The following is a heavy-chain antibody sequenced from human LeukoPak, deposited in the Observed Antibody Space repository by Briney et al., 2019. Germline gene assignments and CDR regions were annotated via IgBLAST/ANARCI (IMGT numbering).Heavy chain of an antibody. Sequence: GGPLRLSCAASGFTFSNAWMSWVRQAPGKGLEWVGRIKSKTYDGTTDYAAPVIRSFTISRDDSKNTLYLQMNSLKTEDTAVYYCTARRSTSCYYWGQGTLVTVSS. V-gene: IGHV3-15*01. J-gene: IGHJ4*02. CDR3: TARRSTSCYY. CDR1: GFTFSNAW. D-gene: IGHD2-2*01. CDR2: IKSKTYDGTT.